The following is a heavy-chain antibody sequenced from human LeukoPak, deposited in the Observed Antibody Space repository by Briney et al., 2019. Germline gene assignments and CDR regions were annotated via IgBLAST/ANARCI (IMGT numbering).Heavy chain of an antibody. V-gene: IGHV3-66*01. CDR1: GFTFSSYW. CDR3: ARDRIAGTLTSSLDY. Sequence: GGSLRLSCAASGFTFSSYWMSWVRQAPGKGLEWVSIIYSGGGTYYTDSVKGRFTISRDDSKNTLYLQMNSLRADDTAVYYCARDRIAGTLTSSLDYWGQGTLVTVSS. D-gene: IGHD1-20*01. J-gene: IGHJ4*02. CDR2: IYSGGGT.